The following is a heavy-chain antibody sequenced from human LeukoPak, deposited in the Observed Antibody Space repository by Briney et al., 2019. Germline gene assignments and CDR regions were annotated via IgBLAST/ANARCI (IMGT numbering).Heavy chain of an antibody. D-gene: IGHD1-26*01. CDR3: ARYYTSDAFDI. Sequence: SETLSLTCTVSGGSISSGSYYWSWIRQPAGKGLEWIGRIYTSGSTNYNPSLKSRVTISVDTSKNQFPLKLSSVTAADTAVYYCARYYTSDAFDIWGQGTMVTVSS. CDR1: GGSISSGSYY. V-gene: IGHV4-61*02. J-gene: IGHJ3*02. CDR2: IYTSGST.